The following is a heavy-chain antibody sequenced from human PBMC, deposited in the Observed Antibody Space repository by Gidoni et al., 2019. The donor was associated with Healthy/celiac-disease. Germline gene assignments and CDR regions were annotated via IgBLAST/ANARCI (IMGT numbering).Heavy chain of an antibody. CDR1: GGTFSSYA. CDR3: ARDGVVVHYYYYYYMDV. J-gene: IGHJ6*03. D-gene: IGHD3-22*01. CDR2: IIPILGIA. Sequence: QVQLVQSGAEVKKPGSSVKVSSKASGGTFSSYAISWVRQAPGQGLEWMGRIIPILGIANYAQKFQGRVTITADKSTSTAYMELSSLRSEDTAVYYCARDGVVVHYYYYYYMDVWGKGTTVTVSS. V-gene: IGHV1-69*04.